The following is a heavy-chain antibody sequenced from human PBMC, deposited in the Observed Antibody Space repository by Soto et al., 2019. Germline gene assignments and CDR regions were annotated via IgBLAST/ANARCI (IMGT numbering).Heavy chain of an antibody. D-gene: IGHD4-17*01. Sequence: SETLSLTCTVSGGSISSYYWSWIRQPPGKGLEWIGYIYYSGSTNYNPSLKSQVTISVDTSKNQFSLKLSSVTAADTAVYYCARTWGTTVTLFDYWGQGTLVTVSS. CDR1: GGSISSYY. CDR3: ARTWGTTVTLFDY. CDR2: IYYSGST. V-gene: IGHV4-59*01. J-gene: IGHJ4*02.